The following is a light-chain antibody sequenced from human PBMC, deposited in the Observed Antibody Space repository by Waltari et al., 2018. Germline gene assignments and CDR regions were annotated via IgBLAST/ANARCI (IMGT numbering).Light chain of an antibody. CDR3: QKYDNLPL. Sequence: DIQMTQYPSSLSASIGDRVTITCQASQDIRNHLHWYHQKPGRAPKLLIYDASNLQTGVPSRFSGSGSATHFTFTISSLQPEDIATYYCQKYDNLPLFGGGSKVEI. CDR1: QDIRNH. CDR2: DAS. J-gene: IGKJ4*01. V-gene: IGKV1-33*01.